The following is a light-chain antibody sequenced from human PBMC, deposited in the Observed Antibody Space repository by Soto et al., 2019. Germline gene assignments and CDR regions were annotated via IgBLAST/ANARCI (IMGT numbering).Light chain of an antibody. CDR1: KGISSG. J-gene: IGKJ5*01. CDR3: QQSNSFQIT. V-gene: IGKV1-12*01. CDR2: AAS. Sequence: DIQMTQSPSSVYASVGDRVTITCLASKGISSGLAWYQQKPGKAPKLLIYAASRLQSGVPSRFSGSGSGTDFTLAISSLQHEDVATYYCQQSNSFQITCGQAPRLEIK.